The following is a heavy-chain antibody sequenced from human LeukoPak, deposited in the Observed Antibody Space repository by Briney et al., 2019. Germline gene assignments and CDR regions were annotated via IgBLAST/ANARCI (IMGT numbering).Heavy chain of an antibody. CDR1: GFTFSSYW. CDR3: ARADGSILLDY. J-gene: IGHJ4*02. Sequence: GGSLTLSCAASGFTFSSYWMHWVRQAPGKGLVWVSRINSDGSSTSYADSVKGRFTISRDNAKNTLYLQMTSLRAEDTAVYYCARADGSILLDYWGQGTLVTVSS. V-gene: IGHV3-74*01. CDR2: INSDGSST. D-gene: IGHD5-24*01.